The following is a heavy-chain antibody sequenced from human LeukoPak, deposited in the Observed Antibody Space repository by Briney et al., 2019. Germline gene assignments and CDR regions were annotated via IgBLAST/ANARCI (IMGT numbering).Heavy chain of an antibody. D-gene: IGHD2-2*03. V-gene: IGHV5-51*01. CDR1: GYSFPTYW. Sequence: PGGSLRLSCKGSGYSFPTYWIAWVRQMPGKGLEWMGIIYPDESNIRYSPSFQGQVTISADKSISTAYLQWSSLKASDTAMYYCARPPSRGYSSSFEYWGQGTLVTVSS. CDR2: IYPDESNI. CDR3: ARPPSRGYSSSFEY. J-gene: IGHJ4*02.